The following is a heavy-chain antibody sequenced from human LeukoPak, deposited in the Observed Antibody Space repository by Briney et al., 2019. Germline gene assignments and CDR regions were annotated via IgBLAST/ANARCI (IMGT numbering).Heavy chain of an antibody. CDR3: ARHRTYYYDSSGYPIDY. CDR2: IYPGDSDT. V-gene: IGHV5-51*01. J-gene: IGHJ4*02. CDR1: GYSFTSYW. D-gene: IGHD3-22*01. Sequence: GESLKISCKGSGYSFTSYWIGWVRQMPGEGLEWMGIIYPGDSDTRYSPSFQGQVTISADKSISTAYLQWSSLKASDTAMYYCARHRTYYYDSSGYPIDYWGQGTLVTVSS.